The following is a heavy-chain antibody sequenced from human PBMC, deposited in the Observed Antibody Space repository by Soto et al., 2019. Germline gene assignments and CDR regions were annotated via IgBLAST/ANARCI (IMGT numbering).Heavy chain of an antibody. CDR2: ISAYNGNT. Sequence: ASVKVSCKASGYTFTSYGISWVRQAPGQGLEWMGWISAYNGNTNYAQKLQGRVTMTTDTPTSTAYMELRSLRSDDTAVYYCARDHYSGRQYYDILTGYYPIDYWGQGTLVTVSS. CDR1: GYTFTSYG. J-gene: IGHJ4*02. D-gene: IGHD3-9*01. V-gene: IGHV1-18*01. CDR3: ARDHYSGRQYYDILTGYYPIDY.